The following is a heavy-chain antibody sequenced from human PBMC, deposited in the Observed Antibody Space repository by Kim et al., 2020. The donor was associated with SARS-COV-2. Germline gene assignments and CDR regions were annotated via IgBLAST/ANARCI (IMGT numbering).Heavy chain of an antibody. D-gene: IGHD6-13*01. CDR3: ARGGSYSFEY. CDR2: SDK. J-gene: IGHJ4*02. V-gene: IGHV3-7*01. Sequence: SDKHYMESVKGRFTISRDNAKNALFLQMDSRRAEDAALYYCARGGSYSFEYWSQGTLVTVSS.